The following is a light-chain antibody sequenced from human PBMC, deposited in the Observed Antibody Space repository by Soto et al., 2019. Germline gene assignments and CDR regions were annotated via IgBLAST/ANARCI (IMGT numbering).Light chain of an antibody. CDR1: QSVSSSY. V-gene: IGKV3-15*01. CDR2: GAS. CDR3: QQYNTWPPIT. J-gene: IGKJ5*01. Sequence: EIVLTQSPGTLSLSPGERATLSCRASQSVSSSYLAWYQQKPGQAPRLLIYGASTRATGIPARFSGSGSGTEFTLTISSLQSEDFAVYYCQQYNTWPPITFCQGTRLEIK.